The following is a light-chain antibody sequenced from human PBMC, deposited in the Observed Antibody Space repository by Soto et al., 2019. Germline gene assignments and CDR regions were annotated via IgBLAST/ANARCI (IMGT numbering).Light chain of an antibody. J-gene: IGKJ5*01. Sequence: DIQMTQSPSSLSASVGDRVTITCRASQSIYIYLNWYQQTPGTAPRLLISGASNLQSGVPSRFGGSGSGTEFTLTINSLQPEDFGTYYCQHSYSTPLTFGQGTRLEI. V-gene: IGKV1-39*01. CDR2: GAS. CDR3: QHSYSTPLT. CDR1: QSIYIY.